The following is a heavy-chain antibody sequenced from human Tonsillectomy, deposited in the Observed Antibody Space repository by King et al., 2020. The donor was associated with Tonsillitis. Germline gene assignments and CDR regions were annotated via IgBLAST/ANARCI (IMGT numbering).Heavy chain of an antibody. CDR1: GGSFSGYY. V-gene: IGHV4-34*01. CDR2: INHSGST. Sequence: VQLQQWGAGLLKPSETLSLTCAVYGGSFSGYYWTWIRQPPGKGLEWSGEINHSGSTNYNPSLKSRVTISVDTSKNQFSLKLSSLTAADTAVYYCAREFSRGDAFDVWGQGTMVTVSS. J-gene: IGHJ3*01. CDR3: AREFSRGDAFDV.